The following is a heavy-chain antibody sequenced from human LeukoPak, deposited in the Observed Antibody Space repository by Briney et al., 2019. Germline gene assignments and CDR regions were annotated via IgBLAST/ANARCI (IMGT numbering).Heavy chain of an antibody. Sequence: SVKVSCKASGGTFSSYAISWVRQAPGQGLEWMGRIIPILGIANYAQKFQGRVTITADKSTSTAYMELSSLRSEDTAVYYCARLSRSYYDSSAESGVDYWGQGTLVTVSS. J-gene: IGHJ4*02. CDR3: ARLSRSYYDSSAESGVDY. D-gene: IGHD3-22*01. CDR2: IIPILGIA. V-gene: IGHV1-69*04. CDR1: GGTFSSYA.